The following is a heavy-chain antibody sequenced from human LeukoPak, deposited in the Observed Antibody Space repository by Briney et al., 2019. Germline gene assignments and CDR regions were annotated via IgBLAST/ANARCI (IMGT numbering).Heavy chain of an antibody. D-gene: IGHD3-10*01. V-gene: IGHV4-59*01. CDR3: ARERIAMVRGDNWFDP. J-gene: IGHJ5*02. Sequence: SETLSLTCTVSGGSISSYYWSWIRQPPGKGLEWIGYIYYSGSTNYNPSLKSRVTISVDTSKNQFSLKQSSVTAADTAVYYCARERIAMVRGDNWFDPWGQGTLVTVSS. CDR2: IYYSGST. CDR1: GGSISSYY.